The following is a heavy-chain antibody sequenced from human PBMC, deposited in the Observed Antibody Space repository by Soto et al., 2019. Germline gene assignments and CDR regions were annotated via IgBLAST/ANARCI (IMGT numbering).Heavy chain of an antibody. CDR2: IYHSGST. V-gene: IGHV4-4*02. D-gene: IGHD4-17*01. J-gene: IGHJ4*02. CDR1: GGSISSSNW. CDR3: ARARTTVTTCDY. Sequence: QVQLQESGPGLVKPSGTLSLTCAVSGGSISSSNWWSWVRQPPGKGLEWIGEIYHSGSTNYNPSLNSRVTISVDKSRHQFYLTLSSVTAADAAVYYCARARTTVTTCDYWGQGTLVTVSS.